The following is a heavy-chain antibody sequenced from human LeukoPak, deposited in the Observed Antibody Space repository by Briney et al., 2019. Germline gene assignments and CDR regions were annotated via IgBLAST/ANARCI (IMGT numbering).Heavy chain of an antibody. D-gene: IGHD3-10*01. CDR1: GGSINSYY. CDR3: ARDFGSGGLDY. V-gene: IGHV4-4*07. Sequence: SEILSLTCTVSGGSINSYYWSWIRQPAGEGLEWIGRIYTSGSTNYNPSLKSRVTMSVDTSKNQFSLRLSSVTAADTAVYYCARDFGSGGLDYWGQGTLVTVSS. J-gene: IGHJ4*02. CDR2: IYTSGST.